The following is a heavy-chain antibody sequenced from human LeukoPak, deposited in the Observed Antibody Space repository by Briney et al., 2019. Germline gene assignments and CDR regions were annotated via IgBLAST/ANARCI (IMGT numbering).Heavy chain of an antibody. J-gene: IGHJ3*02. CDR1: GGSISSYY. CDR2: IYYSGST. V-gene: IGHV4-59*01. Sequence: SETLSLTCTVSGGSISSYYWNWIRQPPGKGLEWIGYIYYSGSTNYNPSLKSRVTISVDTSKNQFSLKLSSVTAADTAVYYCAREDIVAPRAFDIWGQGTMVTVSS. D-gene: IGHD5-12*01. CDR3: AREDIVAPRAFDI.